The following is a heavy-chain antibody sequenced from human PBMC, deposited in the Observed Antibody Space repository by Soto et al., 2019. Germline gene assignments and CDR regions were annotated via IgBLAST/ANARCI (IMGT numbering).Heavy chain of an antibody. J-gene: IGHJ3*02. Sequence: QVQLQESGPGLVRPSQTLSLTCTVSGGSIGNDGYYWSWFRQRPGKGLEWIGYINYGGNTYYSPSLKSRLSISVDTSKRQFSLKLSSVTAADTAIYYCASYCSSSRCYFDGAFDIWGQGTMVTVSS. CDR2: INYGGNT. CDR3: ASYCSSSRCYFDGAFDI. V-gene: IGHV4-31*03. CDR1: GGSIGNDGYY. D-gene: IGHD2-2*01.